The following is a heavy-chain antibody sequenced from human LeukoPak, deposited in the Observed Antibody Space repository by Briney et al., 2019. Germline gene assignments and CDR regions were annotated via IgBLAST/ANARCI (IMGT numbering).Heavy chain of an antibody. CDR2: IYYSGST. CDR1: GGSISSYY. D-gene: IGHD3-22*01. CDR3: AREGPQYYYDSSGYYF. J-gene: IGHJ4*02. Sequence: SETLSLTCTVSGGSISSYYWSWIRQPPGKGLEWIGYIYYSGSTNYNPSLKSRVTISVDTSKNQFSLKLSSVTAADTAVYYCAREGPQYYYDSSGYYFWGQGTLVTVSS. V-gene: IGHV4-59*12.